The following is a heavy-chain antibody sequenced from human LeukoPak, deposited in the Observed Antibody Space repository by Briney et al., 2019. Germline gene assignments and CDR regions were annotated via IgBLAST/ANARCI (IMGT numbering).Heavy chain of an antibody. J-gene: IGHJ3*02. CDR3: ATPIVVVTSDAFDI. Sequence: SETLSLTCTVSGGSISSSSYYWGWIRQPPGKGLEWIGSIYYSGSTYYNPSLKSRVTISVDTSKNQFSLKLSSVTAADTAVYYCATPIVVVTSDAFDIWGQGTMVTVSS. CDR1: GGSISSSSYY. D-gene: IGHD2-15*01. V-gene: IGHV4-39*01. CDR2: IYYSGST.